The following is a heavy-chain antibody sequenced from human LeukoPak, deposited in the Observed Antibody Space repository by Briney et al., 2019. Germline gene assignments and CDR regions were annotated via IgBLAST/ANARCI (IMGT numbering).Heavy chain of an antibody. D-gene: IGHD5-18*01. J-gene: IGHJ4*02. CDR2: IKSKTDGGTT. V-gene: IGHV3-15*01. Sequence: GGSLRLSCAASGFTFSNAWMSWVRQAPGKGLEWVGRIKSKTDGGTTDYAAPVKGRFTISRDDSKNTLYLQMNSLKTEDTAVYYCARDGSQLWLNGADYWGQGTLVTVSS. CDR1: GFTFSNAW. CDR3: ARDGSQLWLNGADY.